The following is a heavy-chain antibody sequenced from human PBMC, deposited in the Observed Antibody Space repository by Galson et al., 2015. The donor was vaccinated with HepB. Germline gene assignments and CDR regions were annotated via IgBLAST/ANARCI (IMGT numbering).Heavy chain of an antibody. J-gene: IGHJ1*01. CDR2: INSDGSST. CDR3: ARGDFWSGYSLAEYFQH. D-gene: IGHD3-3*01. Sequence: SLRLSCAASGFTFSSYWMHWVRQAPGKGLVWVSRINSDGSSTSYADSVKGRFTISRDNAKNTLYLQMNSLRAEDTAVYYCARGDFWSGYSLAEYFQHWGQGTLVTVSS. CDR1: GFTFSSYW. V-gene: IGHV3-74*01.